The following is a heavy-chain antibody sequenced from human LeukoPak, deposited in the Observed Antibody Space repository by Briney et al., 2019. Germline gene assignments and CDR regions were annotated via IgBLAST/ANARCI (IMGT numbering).Heavy chain of an antibody. CDR1: GFTFSSYW. Sequence: GGSLRLSCAASGFTFSSYWMSWVRQAPGKGLEWVANIKQDGSEKYYVDSVKGRFTISRDNAKNSLYLQMNSLRAEDTAVYYCARDKGSGSYFDYYGMDVWGQGTTVTVSS. CDR2: IKQDGSEK. CDR3: ARDKGSGSYFDYYGMDV. D-gene: IGHD1-26*01. V-gene: IGHV3-7*01. J-gene: IGHJ6*02.